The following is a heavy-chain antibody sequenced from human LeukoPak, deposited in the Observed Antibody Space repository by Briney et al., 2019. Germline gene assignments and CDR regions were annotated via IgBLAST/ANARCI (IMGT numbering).Heavy chain of an antibody. V-gene: IGHV4-59*01. CDR3: ARDQGYCSGGSCSRGRYNWFDP. D-gene: IGHD2-15*01. J-gene: IGHJ5*02. CDR2: IYYRGST. Sequence: SETLSLTCTVSGGSISSYYWSWIRQPPGKGLEWIGYIYYRGSTNYNPSLKSRVTISVGTSKNQFSLKLSSVTAADTAVYYCARDQGYCSGGSCSRGRYNWFDPWGQGTLVTVSS. CDR1: GGSISSYY.